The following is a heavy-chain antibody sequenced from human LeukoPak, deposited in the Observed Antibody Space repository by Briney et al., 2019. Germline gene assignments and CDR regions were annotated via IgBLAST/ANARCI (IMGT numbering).Heavy chain of an antibody. D-gene: IGHD6-13*01. J-gene: IGHJ4*02. V-gene: IGHV1-18*01. CDR3: AVRNTSSWSPYDF. Sequence: GASVKVSCKAFGYTFTNYGIGWVRQAPGQGLEWMGWISAYNGDTNYAQKLQGRVTMTTDTSTSTAYMELRSLRSDDTAIYYCAVRNTSSWSPYDFWGQGTLVTVSS. CDR2: ISAYNGDT. CDR1: GYTFTNYG.